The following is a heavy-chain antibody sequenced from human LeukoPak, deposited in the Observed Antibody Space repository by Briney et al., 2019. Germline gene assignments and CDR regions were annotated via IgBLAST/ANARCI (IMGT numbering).Heavy chain of an antibody. CDR2: ISGTGSAT. J-gene: IGHJ5*02. CDR1: GFTFSDYA. Sequence: GSLRLSCATSGFTFSDYAMSWVRQAPGKGLEWVSVISGTGSATYYADSVKGRFTISRDNAKNSLYLRMNSLRAEDTAVYYCARGRVAARPDWFDPWGQGTLVTVSS. CDR3: ARGRVAARPDWFDP. D-gene: IGHD6-6*01. V-gene: IGHV3-23*01.